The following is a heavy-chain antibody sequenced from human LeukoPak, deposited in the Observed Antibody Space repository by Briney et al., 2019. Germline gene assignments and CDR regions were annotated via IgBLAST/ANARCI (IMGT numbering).Heavy chain of an antibody. Sequence: SETLSLTCTVSGGSISSYYWSWIRQPAGKGLEWIGHIYSSGSTNYNPSLKSRVTISVDTSKNQLSLRLSSLTAADTAVYYCARENYDNVWGSYRYLDYWGQGTRVTVSS. V-gene: IGHV4-4*07. D-gene: IGHD3-16*02. CDR3: ARENYDNVWGSYRYLDY. CDR2: IYSSGST. J-gene: IGHJ4*02. CDR1: GGSISSYY.